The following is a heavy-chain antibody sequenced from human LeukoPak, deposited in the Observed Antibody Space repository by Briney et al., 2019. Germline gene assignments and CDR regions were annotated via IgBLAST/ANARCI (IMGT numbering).Heavy chain of an antibody. CDR2: ITRTSGTI. V-gene: IGHV3-48*01. Sequence: PGGSLGLSCVGSGFTFSSYSMNWVRQAPGKGLEWVSYITRTSGTIYYADSVEGRFTISRDNARNSLYLQMNSLRAEDTAVYYCVRDPNALDYWGQGTLVTVSS. CDR3: VRDPNALDY. CDR1: GFTFSSYS. J-gene: IGHJ4*02.